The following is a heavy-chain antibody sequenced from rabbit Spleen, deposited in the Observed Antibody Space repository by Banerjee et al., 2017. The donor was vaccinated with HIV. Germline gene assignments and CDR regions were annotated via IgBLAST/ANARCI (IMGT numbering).Heavy chain of an antibody. D-gene: IGHD4-2*01. V-gene: IGHV1S40*01. CDR2: INIGSGNT. Sequence: QSLEESGGDLVKPGASVTLTCTASGFTLSSDYMCWVRQAPGKGLEWIGCINIGSGNTYYASWAKGRFTISKTSSTAVTLQMTSLTAADTATYFCARGGYGGHIYAMGLWGPGTLVTVS. J-gene: IGHJ4*01. CDR3: ARGGYGGHIYAMGL. CDR1: GFTLSSDY.